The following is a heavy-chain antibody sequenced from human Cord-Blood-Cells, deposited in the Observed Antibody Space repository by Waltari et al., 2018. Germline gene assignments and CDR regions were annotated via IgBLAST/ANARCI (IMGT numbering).Heavy chain of an antibody. Sequence: QVTFKGFCPVLVEPTETLTLTCPLPGVPLSNSSMGVSWIPQPPGKALEWLAHIFSNDEKSYSTSLKSRLTISKDTSKSQVVLTMTNMDPVDTATYYCARITDWYSSSLCVDYWGQGTLVTVSS. D-gene: IGHD6-6*01. J-gene: IGHJ4*02. CDR2: IFSNDEK. CDR3: ARITDWYSSSLCVDY. CDR1: GVPLSNSSMG. V-gene: IGHV2-26*01.